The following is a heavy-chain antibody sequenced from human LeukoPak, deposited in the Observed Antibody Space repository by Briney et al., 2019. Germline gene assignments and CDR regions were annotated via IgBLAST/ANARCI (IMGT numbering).Heavy chain of an antibody. CDR3: ARVRMATHFDY. V-gene: IGHV4-61*01. Sequence: SETLSLTCTVSGGSISSGSYYWSWIRQPPGKGLEWIGYIYYSGSTNYNPSLKSRVTISVDTSKNQFSLKLSSVTAADTAVYYCARVRMATHFDYWGQGTLVTVSS. J-gene: IGHJ4*02. CDR2: IYYSGST. D-gene: IGHD5-24*01. CDR1: GGSISSGSYY.